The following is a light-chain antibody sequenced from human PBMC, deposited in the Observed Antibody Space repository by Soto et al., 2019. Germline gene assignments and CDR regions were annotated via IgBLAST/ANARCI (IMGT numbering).Light chain of an antibody. CDR1: QSVSTY. Sequence: ETVLTLSPATLSLSPGERATLSCRASQSVSTYLAWYQQNPGQAPRLLIYDASNRATGIPARFSGSGSGTDFTLTISSLEPEDFAVYYCQQRRNWPLTFGGGTKVEF. V-gene: IGKV3-11*01. CDR3: QQRRNWPLT. CDR2: DAS. J-gene: IGKJ4*01.